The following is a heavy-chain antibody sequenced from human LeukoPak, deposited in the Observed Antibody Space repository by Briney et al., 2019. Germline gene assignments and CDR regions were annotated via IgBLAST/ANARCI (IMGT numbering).Heavy chain of an antibody. D-gene: IGHD3-9*01. V-gene: IGHV1-2*02. CDR3: AREIGYFDWFYYYYGMDV. CDR2: INPNSGGT. J-gene: IGHJ6*02. CDR1: GYTFTGYY. Sequence: ASVKVSCKASGYTFTGYYMHWVRQAPGQGLEWMGWINPNSGGTNYAQKLQGRVTMTTDTSTSTAYMELRSLRSDDTAVYYCAREIGYFDWFYYYYGMDVWGQGTTVTVSS.